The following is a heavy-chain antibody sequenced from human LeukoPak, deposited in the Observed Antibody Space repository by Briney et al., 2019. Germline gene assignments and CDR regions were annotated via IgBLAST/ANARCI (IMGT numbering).Heavy chain of an antibody. V-gene: IGHV4-34*01. CDR2: INHSGST. CDR1: GGSFSGYY. D-gene: IGHD6-13*01. J-gene: IGHJ5*02. CDR3: SRSSSSWYRNWFDP. Sequence: SETLSLTCAVYGGSFSGYYWSWIRQPPGKGLEWIGEINHSGSTNYNPSLKSRVTISVDTSKQQFSLKLSSVTAADTAGYYCSRSSSSWYRNWFDPWGQGTLVTVSS.